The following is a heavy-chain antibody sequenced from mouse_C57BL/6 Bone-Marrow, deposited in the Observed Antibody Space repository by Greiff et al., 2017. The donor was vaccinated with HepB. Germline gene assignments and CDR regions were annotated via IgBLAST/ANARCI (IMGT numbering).Heavy chain of an antibody. CDR2: IHPNSGST. CDR3: ARRSIYYDYVFDY. CDR1: GYTFTSYW. V-gene: IGHV1-64*01. Sequence: VQLQQPGAELVKPGASVKLSCKASGYTFTSYWIHWVKQRPGQGLEWIGMIHPNSGSTNYNEKFKSKATLTVDKSSSTAYIQLSSLTSEDSAVYYCARRSIYYDYVFDYWGQGTTLTVSS. D-gene: IGHD2-4*01. J-gene: IGHJ2*01.